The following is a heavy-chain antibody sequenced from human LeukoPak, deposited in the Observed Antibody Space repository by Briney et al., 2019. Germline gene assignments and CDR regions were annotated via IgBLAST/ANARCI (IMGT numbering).Heavy chain of an antibody. V-gene: IGHV3-30-3*01. CDR3: ASPAVLGSQNYYYYYGMDV. CDR1: GFTFSSYA. J-gene: IGHJ6*02. Sequence: GGSLRLSCEASGFTFSSYAMHWVRQAPGKGLEWVAVISYDGSNKYYADSVKGRFTISRDNSKNTLYLQMNSLRAEDTAVYYCASPAVLGSQNYYYYYGMDVWGQGTTVTVSS. CDR2: ISYDGSNK. D-gene: IGHD3-3*02.